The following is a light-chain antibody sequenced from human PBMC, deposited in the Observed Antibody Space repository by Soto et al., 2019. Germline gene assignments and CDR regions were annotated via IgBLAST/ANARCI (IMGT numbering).Light chain of an antibody. J-gene: IGKJ3*01. Sequence: DIVLTQSPGTLSLSPGERAILSCRASQSVVNSYLAWFQHKPGQAPRLLIHDASRRATGLPDRFSGSGSGTDFTLTISRLEPEDFAVYYCQQYGDSPLTFGPGTRVDI. CDR1: QSVVNSY. V-gene: IGKV3-20*01. CDR3: QQYGDSPLT. CDR2: DAS.